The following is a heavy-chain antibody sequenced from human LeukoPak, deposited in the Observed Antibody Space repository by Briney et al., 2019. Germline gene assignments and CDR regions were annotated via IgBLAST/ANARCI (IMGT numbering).Heavy chain of an antibody. J-gene: IGHJ3*02. Sequence: ASVKVSCKAYGYTFTSYGISWVRQAPGQGLEWMGWISAYNGNTNYAQKLQSRVTMTTDTSTSTAYMELRSLRSDDTAVYYCARDNRITMIVVARLDAFDIWGQGTMVTVSS. D-gene: IGHD3-22*01. CDR3: ARDNRITMIVVARLDAFDI. CDR1: GYTFTSYG. CDR2: ISAYNGNT. V-gene: IGHV1-18*01.